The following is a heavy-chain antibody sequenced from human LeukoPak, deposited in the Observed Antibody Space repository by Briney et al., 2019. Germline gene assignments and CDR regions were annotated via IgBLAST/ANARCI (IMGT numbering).Heavy chain of an antibody. Sequence: GGSLRLSCAASGFTFRSYWMSWVRQAPGKGLEWVANIKEDGSEKYYVDSVKGRFTISRDNAKSSLSLQMNSLRAEDTAVYYCARDSFYASDSWGQGTLVTVSS. CDR1: GFTFRSYW. J-gene: IGHJ5*02. V-gene: IGHV3-7*01. CDR2: IKEDGSEK. CDR3: ARDSFYASDS. D-gene: IGHD2-2*01.